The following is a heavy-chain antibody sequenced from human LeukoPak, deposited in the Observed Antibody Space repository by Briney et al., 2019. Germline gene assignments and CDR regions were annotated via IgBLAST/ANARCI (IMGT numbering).Heavy chain of an antibody. J-gene: IGHJ6*03. CDR2: IYYSGST. V-gene: IGHV4-59*08. CDR3: ARLLRFLEWPPYCMDV. D-gene: IGHD3-3*01. Sequence: SETLSLTCTVSGGSISSYYWSWIRQPPGKGLEWIGYIYYSGSTNYNPSLKSRVTISVDTSKNQFSLKLSSVTAADTAVYYCARLLRFLEWPPYCMDVWGKGTTVTVSS. CDR1: GGSISSYY.